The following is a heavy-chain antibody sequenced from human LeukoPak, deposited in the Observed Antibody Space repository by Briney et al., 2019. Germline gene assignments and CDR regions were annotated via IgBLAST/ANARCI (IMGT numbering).Heavy chain of an antibody. CDR3: VKDRTGTYTLDY. D-gene: IGHD3-10*01. J-gene: IGHJ4*02. CDR1: GFTFSNYA. CDR2: ISDDGSRQ. V-gene: IGHV3-30-3*01. Sequence: GGSLRLSCAATGFTFSNYAIHWGRQAPGKGLEWVAFISDDGSRQHYADSVKGRFTISRDNSKNTLNLQMNSLRAEDTAVYYCVKDRTGTYTLDYWGQGTLVSVSS.